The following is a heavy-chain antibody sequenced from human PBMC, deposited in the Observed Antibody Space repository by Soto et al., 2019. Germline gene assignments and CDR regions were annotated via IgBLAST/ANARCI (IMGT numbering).Heavy chain of an antibody. Sequence: PSETLSLTCTVSGGSISSYYWSWIRQPPGKGLEWIGYIYYSGSTNYNPSLKSRVTISVDTSKNQFSLKLSSVTAADTAVYYCARQFSSSLPIYYYYYMDVWGKGTTVTVSS. D-gene: IGHD6-6*01. CDR3: ARQFSSSLPIYYYYYMDV. V-gene: IGHV4-59*08. CDR1: GGSISSYY. CDR2: IYYSGST. J-gene: IGHJ6*03.